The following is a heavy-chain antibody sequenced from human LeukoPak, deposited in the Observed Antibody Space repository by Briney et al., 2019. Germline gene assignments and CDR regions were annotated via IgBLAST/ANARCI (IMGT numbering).Heavy chain of an antibody. V-gene: IGHV3-23*01. CDR2: ISGSGGST. Sequence: PGGSLRLSCAASGFTFSSYAMSWVRQAPGKGLEWVSAISGSGGSTYYAGSVKGRFTISRDNSKYTLYLQMNSLRAEDTAVYYCASRSGSYPFDYWGQGTLVTVSS. D-gene: IGHD3-10*01. CDR3: ASRSGSYPFDY. J-gene: IGHJ4*02. CDR1: GFTFSSYA.